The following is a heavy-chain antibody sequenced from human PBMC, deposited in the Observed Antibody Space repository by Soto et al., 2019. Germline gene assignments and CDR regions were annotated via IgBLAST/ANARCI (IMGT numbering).Heavy chain of an antibody. CDR1: GGSFSGYY. CDR3: ASLYCSSTSNCFDP. V-gene: IGHV4-34*01. CDR2: INHSGST. Sequence: SETLSLTCAVYGGSFSGYYWSWIRQPPGKGLEWIGEINHSGSTNYNPSLKSRVTISVDTSKNQFSLKLSSVTAADTAVYYCASLYCSSTSNCFDPWGQGTLVTVSS. D-gene: IGHD2-2*01. J-gene: IGHJ5*02.